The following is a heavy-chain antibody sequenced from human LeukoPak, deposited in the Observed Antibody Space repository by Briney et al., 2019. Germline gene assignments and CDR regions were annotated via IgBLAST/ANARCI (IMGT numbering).Heavy chain of an antibody. D-gene: IGHD4-23*01. CDR1: GGSITSGSYY. Sequence: PSEPLSLSCTVSGGSITSGSYYWSWNRQPPGKRLEWIGYIHYSGTTNYNPSLKSRVTISVDTSKNQFSLKLSSVTAADTAVYSCARSSTVVTLLDYWGQGTLVTVSS. V-gene: IGHV4-61*01. CDR3: ARSSTVVTLLDY. J-gene: IGHJ4*02. CDR2: IHYSGTT.